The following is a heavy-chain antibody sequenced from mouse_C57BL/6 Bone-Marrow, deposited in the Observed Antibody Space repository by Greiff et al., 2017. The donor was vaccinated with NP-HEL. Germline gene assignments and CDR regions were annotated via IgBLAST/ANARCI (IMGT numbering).Heavy chain of an antibody. CDR2: IRSKSNNYAT. V-gene: IGHV10-1*01. CDR3: VRQGSSYAYWYFDV. Sequence: EVQLVESGGGLVQPKGSLKLSCAASGFSFNTYAMNWVRQAPGKGLEWVARIRSKSNNYATYYADSVKDRFTISRDDSESMLYLQMNNLKTEDTAMYYCVRQGSSYAYWYFDVWGTGTTVTVSS. D-gene: IGHD1-1*01. CDR1: GFSFNTYA. J-gene: IGHJ1*03.